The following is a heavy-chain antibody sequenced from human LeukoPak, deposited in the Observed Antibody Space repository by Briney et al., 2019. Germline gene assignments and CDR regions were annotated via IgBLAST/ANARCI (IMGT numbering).Heavy chain of an antibody. CDR1: GYTFTSYG. Sequence: ASVKVSCKASGYTFTSYGISWVRQAPGQGLEWMGWISAYNGNTNYAQKLQGRVTVTTDTSTSTAYMELRSLRSDDTAVYYCARGLPYGDYVERWFDPWGQGTLVTVSS. V-gene: IGHV1-18*01. CDR2: ISAYNGNT. J-gene: IGHJ5*02. D-gene: IGHD4-17*01. CDR3: ARGLPYGDYVERWFDP.